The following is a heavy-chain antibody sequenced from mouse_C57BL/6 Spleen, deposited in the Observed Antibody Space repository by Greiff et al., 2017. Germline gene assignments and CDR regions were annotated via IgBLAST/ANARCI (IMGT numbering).Heavy chain of an antibody. CDR1: GYTFTDYY. Sequence: QVQLQQSGAELVRPGASVKLSCKASGYTFTDYYINWVKQRPGQGLEWIARIYPGSGNTYYNEKFKGKATLTAEKSSSTAYMQLSSLTSEDSAVYFCARSNFSFTVVAMYYYAMDYWGQGTSVTVSS. CDR2: IYPGSGNT. V-gene: IGHV1-76*01. CDR3: ARSNFSFTVVAMYYYAMDY. J-gene: IGHJ4*01. D-gene: IGHD1-1*01.